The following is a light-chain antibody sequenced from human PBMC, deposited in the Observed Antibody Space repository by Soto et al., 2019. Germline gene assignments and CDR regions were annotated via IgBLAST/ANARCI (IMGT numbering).Light chain of an antibody. V-gene: IGKV1-39*01. J-gene: IGKJ5*01. CDR3: QQSYRTPT. Sequence: DIQMTQSPSSLSASVVDRFTITFRASQIISSYLNWYQQKPGKAPKLLIYAATSLQRGVPSRFSGSGSETDFTLTISSLQPEDFATYYCQQSYRTPTFGQGTRLEIK. CDR1: QIISSY. CDR2: AAT.